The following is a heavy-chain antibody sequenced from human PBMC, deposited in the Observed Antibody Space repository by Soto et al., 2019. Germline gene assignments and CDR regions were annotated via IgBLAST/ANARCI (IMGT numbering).Heavy chain of an antibody. D-gene: IGHD5-18*01. V-gene: IGHV4-30-4*01. J-gene: IGHJ6*02. CDR2: IYYSVST. CDR1: GGSIISVDYY. Sequence: QVQLQESGPGLVKPSQTLSLTCTVSGGSIISVDYYWSWIRQPPGKGLEWIGYIYYSVSTYYNPSLKSRVTGSVDTSKNQFPLKLSSGSAADTAVYYCARVGQLDNYYCGMDVWGQGTTVTVSS. CDR3: ARVGQLDNYYCGMDV.